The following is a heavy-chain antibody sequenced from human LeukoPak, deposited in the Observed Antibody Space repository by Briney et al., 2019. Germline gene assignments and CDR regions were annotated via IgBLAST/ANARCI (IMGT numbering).Heavy chain of an antibody. J-gene: IGHJ1*01. D-gene: IGHD2-15*01. V-gene: IGHV3-48*03. CDR3: ARDRAAFKYFQH. CDR1: GFTFRSNE. CDR2: ISSSGSTI. Sequence: GGSLRLSCAASGFTFRSNEMNWVRQAPGKGLEWLSYISSSGSTIHYVDSVKGRFTISRDNAKNSLYLQMNSLRAEDTAVYYCARDRAAFKYFQHWGQGTLVTVSS.